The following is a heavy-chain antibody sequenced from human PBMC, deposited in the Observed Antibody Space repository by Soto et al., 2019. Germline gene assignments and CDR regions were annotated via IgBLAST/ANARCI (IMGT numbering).Heavy chain of an antibody. J-gene: IGHJ2*01. CDR2: ISGSGSTR. Sequence: GGSLRLSCTASGLTFSSYAMNWVRQAPGKGLEWVSGISGSGSTRFYADSVKGRFTISRDNSKNTLYLQMNSLRAEDTAVYFCAKEILEGDYNFWNYYRYFDFWGRGTLVTVSS. CDR3: AKEILEGDYNFWNYYRYFDF. D-gene: IGHD3-3*01. CDR1: GLTFSSYA. V-gene: IGHV3-23*01.